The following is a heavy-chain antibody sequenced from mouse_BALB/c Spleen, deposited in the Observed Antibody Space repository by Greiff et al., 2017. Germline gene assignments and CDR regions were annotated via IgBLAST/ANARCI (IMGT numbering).Heavy chain of an antibody. CDR2: IYPGGGYT. Sequence: QVQLQQSGAELVRPGTSVKISCKASGYTFTNYWLGWVKQRPGHGLEWIGDIYPGGGYTNYNEKFKGKATLTADTSSSTAYMQLSSLTSEDSAVYFRARSGGTTVVAETDPRYFDVWGAGTTVTVSS. D-gene: IGHD1-1*01. CDR1: GYTFTNYW. V-gene: IGHV1-63*02. CDR3: ARSGGTTVVAETDPRYFDV. J-gene: IGHJ1*01.